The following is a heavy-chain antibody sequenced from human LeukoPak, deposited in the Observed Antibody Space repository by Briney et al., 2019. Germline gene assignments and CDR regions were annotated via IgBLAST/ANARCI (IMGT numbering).Heavy chain of an antibody. D-gene: IGHD1-26*01. CDR2: IYYSGST. CDR3: AKGGGLSSPIAN. V-gene: IGHV4-39*07. CDR1: GGSIRSSSYY. J-gene: IGHJ4*02. Sequence: SETLSLTCTVSGGSIRSSSYYWGWIRQPPGKGLEWIGSIYYSGSTYYNPSLKSRVTISVDTSKNQFSLKLNSVTAADTAVYYCAKGGGLSSPIANWGQGTLVTVSS.